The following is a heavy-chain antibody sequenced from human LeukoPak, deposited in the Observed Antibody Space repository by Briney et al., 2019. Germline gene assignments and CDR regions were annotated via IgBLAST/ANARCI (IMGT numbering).Heavy chain of an antibody. CDR1: GFTFSTYT. Sequence: GGSLRLSCAASGFTFSTYTMHWVRQAPGERLEYVSAITSNGLSTYYANSVKGRFTISRDNSKNTLYLQVGSLRAEDVAVYYCARGPLYYYGSAQYYFDSWGQGTLVTVSS. CDR3: ARGPLYYYGSAQYYFDS. V-gene: IGHV3-64*01. CDR2: ITSNGLST. D-gene: IGHD3-10*01. J-gene: IGHJ4*02.